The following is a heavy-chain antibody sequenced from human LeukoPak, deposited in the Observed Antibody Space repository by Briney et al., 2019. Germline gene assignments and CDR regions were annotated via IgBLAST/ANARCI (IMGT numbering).Heavy chain of an antibody. D-gene: IGHD3-22*01. Sequence: SETLSLTCTVSGGSISSYYWSWIRQPPGKGLEWIGYIYYSGSTNYNPSLKSRVTISGDTSKNQFSLKLSSVTAADTAVYYCARYYDSSEIFDYWGQGTLVTVSS. CDR3: ARYYDSSEIFDY. V-gene: IGHV4-59*01. CDR2: IYYSGST. CDR1: GGSISSYY. J-gene: IGHJ4*02.